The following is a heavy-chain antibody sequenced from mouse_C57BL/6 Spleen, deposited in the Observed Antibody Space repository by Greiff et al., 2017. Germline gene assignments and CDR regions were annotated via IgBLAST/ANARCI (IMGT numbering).Heavy chain of an antibody. D-gene: IGHD2-4*01. CDR3: ARKYYDYDEGYWYFDV. V-gene: IGHV5-17*01. Sequence: EVQRVESGGGLVKPGGSLKLSCAASGFTFSDYGMHWVRQAPEKGLEWVAYISSGSSTIYYADTVKGRFTISRDNAKNTLFLQMTSLRSEDTAMYYCARKYYDYDEGYWYFDVWGTGTTVTVSS. CDR1: GFTFSDYG. CDR2: ISSGSSTI. J-gene: IGHJ1*03.